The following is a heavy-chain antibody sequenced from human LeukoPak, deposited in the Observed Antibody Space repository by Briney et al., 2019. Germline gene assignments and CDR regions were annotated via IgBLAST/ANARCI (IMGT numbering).Heavy chain of an antibody. D-gene: IGHD3-22*01. CDR3: ARDNTYYYDSSGYFDAFDI. CDR2: INWNGGST. CDR1: GFTFDDYG. V-gene: IGHV3-20*04. Sequence: GGSLRLSCAASGFTFDDYGMGWVRQAPGKGLEWVSGINWNGGSTGYADSVKGRFTISRDNAKSSLYLQMNSLRAEDTALYYCARDNTYYYDSSGYFDAFDIWGQGTMVTVSS. J-gene: IGHJ3*02.